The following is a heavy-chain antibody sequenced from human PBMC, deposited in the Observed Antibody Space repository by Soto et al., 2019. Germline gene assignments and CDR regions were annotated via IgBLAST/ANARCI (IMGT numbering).Heavy chain of an antibody. J-gene: IGHJ6*02. CDR2: IIPFIGTA. CDR1: GGTFSSYA. Sequence: QVQLVQSGAEVKKPGSSVTVSCKASGGTFSSYAISWVRQAPGQGLECMGRIIPFIGTANYAQKFQGRVTITADESTSTAYMELTSLRSEDTPVYYCARVVMTTVPASYYYGMDVWGQGTTVTVSS. V-gene: IGHV1-69*18. D-gene: IGHD4-4*01. CDR3: ARVVMTTVPASYYYGMDV.